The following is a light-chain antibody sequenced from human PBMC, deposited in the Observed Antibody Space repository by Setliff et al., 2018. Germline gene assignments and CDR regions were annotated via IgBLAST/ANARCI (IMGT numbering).Light chain of an antibody. J-gene: IGLJ1*01. CDR2: DDS. Sequence: SYALTQPPSESVAPGKTARITCGGHNIGDKSVHWYQQKPGRAPVLVVYDDSDRPSGIPGRFSGSNSGNTATLTISRVEAGDEADYYCQVWDPASDHRVFGTGT. CDR1: NIGDKS. V-gene: IGLV3-21*03. CDR3: QVWDPASDHRV.